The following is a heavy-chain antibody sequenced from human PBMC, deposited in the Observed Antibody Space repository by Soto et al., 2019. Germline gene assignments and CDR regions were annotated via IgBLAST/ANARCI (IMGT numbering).Heavy chain of an antibody. D-gene: IGHD1-26*01. Sequence: QVQLVQSGAEVKKPVASVKVSCKSSGYTFTSYGISWVRQSPGQGLEWMGWISAYNGNTNYAQKLQGRVTMTTDTSTSTAYMELRSLRSDDTDVYYCALISGSYYRRSAFDIWGQGTMVTVSS. CDR3: ALISGSYYRRSAFDI. CDR1: GYTFTSYG. J-gene: IGHJ3*02. V-gene: IGHV1-18*01. CDR2: ISAYNGNT.